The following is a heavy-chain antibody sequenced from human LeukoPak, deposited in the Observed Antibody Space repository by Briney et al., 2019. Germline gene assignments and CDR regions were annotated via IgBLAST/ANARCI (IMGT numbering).Heavy chain of an antibody. CDR2: ITSSGTYI. CDR3: ARGGSGSYYFDY. J-gene: IGHJ4*02. V-gene: IGHV3-21*01. CDR1: GFTFSNYN. D-gene: IGHD3-10*01. Sequence: PGGSLRLSCAASGFTFSNYNMNWVRQAPGKAMDWVSSITSSGTYIFYADSVKGRFTISRDNSKNTLYLQMNSLRAEDTAVYYCARGGSGSYYFDYWGQGTLVTVSS.